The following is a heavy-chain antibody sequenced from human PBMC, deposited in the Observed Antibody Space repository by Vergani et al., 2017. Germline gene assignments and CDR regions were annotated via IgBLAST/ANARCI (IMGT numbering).Heavy chain of an antibody. V-gene: IGHV3-30*02. CDR2: IQYHGKNK. J-gene: IGHJ4*02. D-gene: IGHD1-14*01. CDR3: TLGPRNRGFDY. CDR1: GFIFSTYG. Sequence: QVQLEESGGGVVQLGGSLRLSCAASGFIFSTYGMHWVRQAPGQGLEWVTFIQYHGKNKYYADSVKGRFTVSRDNSKNTLYLQMNSLKIEDTGVYYCTLGPRNRGFDYWGQGTLVTVSS.